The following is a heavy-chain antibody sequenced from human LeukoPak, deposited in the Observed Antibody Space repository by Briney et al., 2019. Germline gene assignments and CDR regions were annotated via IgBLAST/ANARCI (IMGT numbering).Heavy chain of an antibody. V-gene: IGHV3-23*01. CDR2: ISGSGGST. Sequence: PGGSLRLSCAASGFTFSSYAMSWVRQAPGKGLEWVSVISGSGGSTYYADPVKGRFTISRDNSKNTLYLQMNSLRAEDTAVYYCAKGQDYVWGSYRPYFDYWGQGTLVTVSS. J-gene: IGHJ4*02. D-gene: IGHD3-16*02. CDR1: GFTFSSYA. CDR3: AKGQDYVWGSYRPYFDY.